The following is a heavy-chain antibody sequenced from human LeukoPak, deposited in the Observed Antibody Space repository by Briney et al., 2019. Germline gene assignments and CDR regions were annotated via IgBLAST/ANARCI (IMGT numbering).Heavy chain of an antibody. V-gene: IGHV4-31*03. D-gene: IGHD2-2*02. CDR2: IYYSGST. CDR3: ARESGTGCSSTSCYTNTPTYYYYYGMDV. J-gene: IGHJ6*02. Sequence: SETLSLTCTVSGGSISSGGYYWSWIRQHPGKGLEWIGYIYYSGSTYYNPSLKSRVTKSVDTSKNQFSLKLSSVTAADTAVYYCARESGTGCSSTSCYTNTPTYYYYYGMDVWGQGTTVTVSS. CDR1: GGSISSGGYY.